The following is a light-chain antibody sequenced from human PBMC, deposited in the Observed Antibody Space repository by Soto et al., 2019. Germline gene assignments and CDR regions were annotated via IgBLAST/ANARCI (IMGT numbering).Light chain of an antibody. CDR1: SSDVGAYNY. J-gene: IGLJ1*01. CDR2: EVS. CDR3: TSYAGTYSFFYV. Sequence: QSVLTQPPSASGSPGQSVTISCTRTSSDVGAYNYVSWYQQLPGKAPKLKIYEVSKRPSGVPDRFSGSKSGNTASLTVSGLQAEDEADYYCTSYAGTYSFFYVFGTGTKVTVL. V-gene: IGLV2-8*01.